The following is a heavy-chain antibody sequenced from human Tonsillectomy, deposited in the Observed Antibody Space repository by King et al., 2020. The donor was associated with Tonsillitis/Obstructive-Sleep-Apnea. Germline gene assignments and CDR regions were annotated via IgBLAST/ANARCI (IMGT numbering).Heavy chain of an antibody. D-gene: IGHD2-15*01. V-gene: IGHV4-59*08. CDR3: ARGYCSGGSGGSYYSDYYYYMDV. CDR2: IYNSGNT. CDR1: GASINTSY. J-gene: IGHJ6*03. Sequence: QLQESGPGLVKPSETLSLTCTVSGASINTSYWSWIRQPPGKGLEWIGYIYNSGNTNYNPSVKSRVTMSVDTSKNQFSLKLPSVTAADTAVYYCARGYCSGGSGGSYYSDYYYYMDVWGKGTTVTVSS.